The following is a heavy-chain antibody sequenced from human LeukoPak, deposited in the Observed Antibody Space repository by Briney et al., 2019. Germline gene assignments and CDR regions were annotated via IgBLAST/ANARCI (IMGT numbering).Heavy chain of an antibody. J-gene: IGHJ4*02. CDR1: GFIFSSYS. CDR3: VRRPVGAHPFDY. CDR2: ITSGSDTI. D-gene: IGHD1-26*01. Sequence: GGSLRLSCAASGFIFSSYSMNWVRQAPGKGLEWVSYITSGSDTIFYADSVKGRFTISRDNARNSLYLQMNSVGVEDTAVYYCVRRPVGAHPFDYWGQGTLVTVSS. V-gene: IGHV3-48*01.